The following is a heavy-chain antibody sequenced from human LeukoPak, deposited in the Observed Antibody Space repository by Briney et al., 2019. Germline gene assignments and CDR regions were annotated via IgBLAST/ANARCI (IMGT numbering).Heavy chain of an antibody. CDR2: IKTDGSYA. J-gene: IGHJ3*02. V-gene: IGHV3-74*01. D-gene: IGHD3-22*01. CDR3: ARDGDYYDSSGYYAFDI. CDR1: GFTFSSYW. Sequence: WASLRLSCAASGFTFSSYWMHWVRQAPGKGLVWVSRIKTDGSYATYPDSVKGRFTISRDNSKNTLYLQMNSLRAEDTAVYYCARDGDYYDSSGYYAFDIWGQGTMVTVSS.